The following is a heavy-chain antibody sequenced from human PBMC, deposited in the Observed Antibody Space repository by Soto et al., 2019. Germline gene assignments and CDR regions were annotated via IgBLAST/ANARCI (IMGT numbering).Heavy chain of an antibody. J-gene: IGHJ6*02. V-gene: IGHV3-23*01. CDR1: GFTFSSYA. Sequence: GGSLRLSCAASGFTFSSYAMSWVRQAPGKGLEWVSAISGSGGSTYYADSVKGRFTISRDNSKNTLYLQMNSLRAEDTAVYYGAKQPVPVVVAATHYYGMDVWGQGTTVTVSS. D-gene: IGHD2-15*01. CDR3: AKQPVPVVVAATHYYGMDV. CDR2: ISGSGGST.